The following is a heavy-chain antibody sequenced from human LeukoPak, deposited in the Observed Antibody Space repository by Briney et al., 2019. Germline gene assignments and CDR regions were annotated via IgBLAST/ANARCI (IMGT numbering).Heavy chain of an antibody. CDR3: ARGDSGSSWYSVDY. Sequence: GASVKVSRKASGYTFTSYGISWVRQAPGQGLERMGWLSAYNGNTNYAQKLQGRVTMTTDTSTSTAYMELRSLRSDDTAVYYCARGDSGSSWYSVDYWGQGTLVTVSS. CDR2: LSAYNGNT. J-gene: IGHJ4*02. CDR1: GYTFTSYG. D-gene: IGHD6-13*01. V-gene: IGHV1-18*01.